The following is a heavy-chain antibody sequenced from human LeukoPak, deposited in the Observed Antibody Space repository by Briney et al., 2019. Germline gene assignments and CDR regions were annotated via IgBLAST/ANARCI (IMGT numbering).Heavy chain of an antibody. D-gene: IGHD3-22*01. CDR3: ARARAPYYYDSSGSF. J-gene: IGHJ3*01. V-gene: IGHV1-69*02. Sequence: GASVKLSCKASGSTFSSYTISWVRHAPGQGLELMGRIIPIFGIANYAQKFQGRVTITADKSTSTAYMELSSLRSEDTAVYYCARARAPYYYDSSGSFWGQGTMVTVSS. CDR2: IIPIFGIA. CDR1: GSTFSSYT.